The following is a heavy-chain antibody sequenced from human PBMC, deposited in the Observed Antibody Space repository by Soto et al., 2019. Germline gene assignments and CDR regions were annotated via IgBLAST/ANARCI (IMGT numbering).Heavy chain of an antibody. CDR3: ARGRYGDY. CDR2: ISAHNGKT. CDR1: GYAFTTYG. D-gene: IGHD1-1*01. Sequence: QVHLVQSGAEVKKPGASVKVSCKGSGYAFTTYGITWVRQAPGQGLEWMGWISAHNGKTNYAQKLQGRVTVTRDTSTSTAYMELRSLSSDDTSVYYCARGRYGDYWGQGDVVTVSS. J-gene: IGHJ4*02. V-gene: IGHV1-18*01.